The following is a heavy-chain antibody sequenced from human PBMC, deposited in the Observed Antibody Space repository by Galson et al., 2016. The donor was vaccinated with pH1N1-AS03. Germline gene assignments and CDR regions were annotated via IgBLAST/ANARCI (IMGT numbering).Heavy chain of an antibody. V-gene: IGHV1-46*01. CDR3: ARTPAEMATISFDY. CDR2: INPSGGTT. Sequence: SVKVSCKASGYTFTNYFMHWVRQAPGQGLEWMGVINPSGGTTRYAQKFQGRVTMTRDTSTSTVYMELSRLRSADTAVYYCARTPAEMATISFDYWGKGTTVTVSS. D-gene: IGHD5-24*01. J-gene: IGHJ6*04. CDR1: GYTFTNYF.